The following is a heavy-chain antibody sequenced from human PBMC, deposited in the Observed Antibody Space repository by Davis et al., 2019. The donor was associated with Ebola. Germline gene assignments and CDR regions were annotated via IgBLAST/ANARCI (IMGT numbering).Heavy chain of an antibody. CDR3: ARHGRAYCGGDCYCDY. J-gene: IGHJ4*02. CDR1: GYSFTSYW. V-gene: IGHV5-51*01. CDR2: IYPGDSDT. D-gene: IGHD2-21*01. Sequence: GESLKISCKGSGYSFTSYWIGWVRQMPGKGLEWMGIIYPGDSDTRYSPSFQGQVTFSADKSISTAYLQWSSLKASDTAMYYCARHGRAYCGGDCYCDYWGQGTLVTVSS.